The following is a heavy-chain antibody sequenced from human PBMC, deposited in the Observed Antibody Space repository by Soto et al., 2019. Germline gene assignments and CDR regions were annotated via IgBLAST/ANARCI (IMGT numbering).Heavy chain of an antibody. J-gene: IGHJ4*02. CDR1: GFTFSTYA. CDR2: ISERADRT. D-gene: IGHD2-15*01. Sequence: GGSLRLSCTGSGFTFSTYAMRWLRQAPGKGLEWVSSISERADRTYYVDSVKGRFTISRDNSKNTLYLQMNSLRAEDTAVYYCEDGKGYYFESWARGTLVTVSS. V-gene: IGHV3-23*01. CDR3: EDGKGYYFES.